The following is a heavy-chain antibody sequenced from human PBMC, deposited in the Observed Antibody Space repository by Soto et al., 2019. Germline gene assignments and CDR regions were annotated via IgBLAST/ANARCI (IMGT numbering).Heavy chain of an antibody. J-gene: IGHJ3*02. V-gene: IGHV3-23*01. CDR3: AKNDYGGNFAFDI. D-gene: IGHD4-17*01. CDR2: ISGSGGST. CDR1: GFTFSSYA. Sequence: VQLLESGGGLVQPGGSLRLSCAASGFTFSSYAMSWVRQAPGKGLEWVSAISGSGGSTYYADSVKGRFTISRDNSKNTLYLQMDSLRAEDTAVYYCAKNDYGGNFAFDIWGQGTMVTVSS.